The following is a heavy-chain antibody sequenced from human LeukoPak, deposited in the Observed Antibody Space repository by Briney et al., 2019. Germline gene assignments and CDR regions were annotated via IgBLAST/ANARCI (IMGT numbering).Heavy chain of an antibody. Sequence: GGSLRLSCAASGFTFSSYWMHWVRQAPGKGLVWVSRINSDGSSTSYADSVKGRFTISRGNAKNTLYLQMNSLRAEDTAVYYCARGQDILTGYYLDYWGQGTLVTVSS. V-gene: IGHV3-74*01. J-gene: IGHJ4*02. CDR1: GFTFSSYW. D-gene: IGHD3-9*01. CDR3: ARGQDILTGYYLDY. CDR2: INSDGSST.